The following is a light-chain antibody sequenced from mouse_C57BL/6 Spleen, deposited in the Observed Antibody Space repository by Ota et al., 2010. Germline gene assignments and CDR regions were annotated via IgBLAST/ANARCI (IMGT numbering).Light chain of an antibody. V-gene: IGKV8-21*01. CDR1: QSLLNSRTRKNY. CDR2: WAS. J-gene: IGKJ2*01. Sequence: DIVMSQSPSSLAVSAGEKVTMSCKSSQSLLNSRTRKNYLAWYQQKPGQSPKLLIYWASTRESGVPDRFTGSDLGQISLLPSAVCRLRTWQVYYCQNDHSYPXTFGGG. CDR3: QNDHSYPXT.